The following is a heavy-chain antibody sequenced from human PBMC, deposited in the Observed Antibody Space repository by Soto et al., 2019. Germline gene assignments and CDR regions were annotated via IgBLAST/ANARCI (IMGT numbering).Heavy chain of an antibody. CDR1: GGSISSGGYY. CDR3: AREGYCSSTSCYSDY. D-gene: IGHD2-2*01. Sequence: QVQLQESGPGLVKPSQTLSLTCTVSGGSISSGGYYWSWIRQHPGKGLEWIGYIYYSGSTYYHPSLKSRVTISVDTSKNQFSLKLSSVTAADTAVYYCAREGYCSSTSCYSDYWGQGTLVTVSS. V-gene: IGHV4-31*03. CDR2: IYYSGST. J-gene: IGHJ4*02.